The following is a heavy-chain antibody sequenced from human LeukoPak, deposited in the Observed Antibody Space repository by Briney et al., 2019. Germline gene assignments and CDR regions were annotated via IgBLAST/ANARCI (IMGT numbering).Heavy chain of an antibody. CDR2: ISANGDTT. D-gene: IGHD3-22*01. Sequence: GGSLRLSCAASGFTFSNKAMNWVRQAPGKGLEWVSGISANGDTTYYVDSVRGRFTISRDNSKNSVFLQMNSLRDADTAVYYCVKDFWPARDGGGYYSPFEYWGEGTLVTVSS. J-gene: IGHJ4*02. V-gene: IGHV3-23*01. CDR1: GFTFSNKA. CDR3: VKDFWPARDGGGYYSPFEY.